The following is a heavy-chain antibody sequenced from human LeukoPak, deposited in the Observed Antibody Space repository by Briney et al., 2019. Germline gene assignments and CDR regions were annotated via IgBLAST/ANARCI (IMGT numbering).Heavy chain of an antibody. J-gene: IGHJ4*02. CDR1: GGSFSGYY. CDR3: ASTQGVIITTRFDY. D-gene: IGHD3-10*01. Sequence: PSETLSLTCAVYGGSFSGYYWSWIRQPPGKGLEWIGEINHSGSTNYNPSLKSRVTISVDTSKNQFSLKLSSVTAADTAVYYCASTQGVIITTRFDYWGQGTLVTVSS. V-gene: IGHV4-34*01. CDR2: INHSGST.